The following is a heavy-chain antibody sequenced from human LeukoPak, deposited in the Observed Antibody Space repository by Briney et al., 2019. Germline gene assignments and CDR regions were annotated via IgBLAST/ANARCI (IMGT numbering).Heavy chain of an antibody. Sequence: GGSLRLSCAASGFTFSSYSMNWVRQAPGKGLEWVSSISSSSSYIYYAGSVKGRFTISRDNAKNSLYLQMNSLRAEDTAVYYCAKEPGEYSSSRYFDYWGQGTLVTVSS. D-gene: IGHD6-6*01. V-gene: IGHV3-21*04. CDR3: AKEPGEYSSSRYFDY. CDR1: GFTFSSYS. CDR2: ISSSSSYI. J-gene: IGHJ4*02.